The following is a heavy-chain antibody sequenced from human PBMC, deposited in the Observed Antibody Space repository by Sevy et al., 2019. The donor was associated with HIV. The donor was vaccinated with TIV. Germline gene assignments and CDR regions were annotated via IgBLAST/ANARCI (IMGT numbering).Heavy chain of an antibody. CDR1: GYTFTSYG. J-gene: IGHJ4*02. V-gene: IGHV1-18*01. CDR2: ISTYNGNT. Sequence: ASLKVSCKASGYTFTSYGISWVRQAPGQGLEWMGWISTYNGNTNYAQNLQGRVTMTTDTSTSTAYMVLRSLRSDDTAVYYCARDPASTAMAFFDYWGQGTLVTVSS. CDR3: ARDPASTAMAFFDY. D-gene: IGHD5-18*01.